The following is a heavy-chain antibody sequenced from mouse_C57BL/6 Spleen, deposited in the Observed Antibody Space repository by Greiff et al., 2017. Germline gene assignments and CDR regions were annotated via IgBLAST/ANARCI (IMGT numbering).Heavy chain of an antibody. CDR1: GYAFTNYL. D-gene: IGHD1-1*01. Sequence: QVQLKQSGAELVRPGTSVKVSCKASGYAFTNYLIEWVKQRPGQGLEWIGVINPGSGGTNYNEKFKGKATLTADKSSSTAYMQLSSLTSEDSAVYFCARIDGSSYAMDYWGQGTSVTVSS. CDR2: INPGSGGT. V-gene: IGHV1-54*01. CDR3: ARIDGSSYAMDY. J-gene: IGHJ4*01.